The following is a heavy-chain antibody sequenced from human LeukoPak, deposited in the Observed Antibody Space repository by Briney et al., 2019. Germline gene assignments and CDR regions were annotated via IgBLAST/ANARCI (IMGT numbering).Heavy chain of an antibody. CDR2: IIPIFGTA. J-gene: IGHJ4*02. D-gene: IGHD3-22*01. V-gene: IGHV1-69*05. CDR1: GGTFSSYA. CDR3: ARAPYYYDSSGYLDY. Sequence: SSVKVSCKASGGTFSSYAISWVRQAPGQGLEWMGGIIPIFGTANYAQKFQGRVTITTDESTSTAYMELSSLRSEDTAVYYCARAPYYYDSSGYLDYWGQGTLVTVSS.